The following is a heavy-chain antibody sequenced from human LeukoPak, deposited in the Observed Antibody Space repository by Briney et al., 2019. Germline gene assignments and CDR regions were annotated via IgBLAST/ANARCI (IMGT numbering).Heavy chain of an antibody. J-gene: IGHJ4*01. CDR3: ARQLPTAAADTRGYFDY. CDR2: LFYVGVA. Sequence: PSETLSLTCSVSGGSISNGDYYWGWIRQAPGKGLEWIGSLFYVGVAHYYPSLKSRATISADTSKNQFSLKLTSMTAADAAIYYCARQLPTAAADTRGYFDYWGQGTVVTVSS. D-gene: IGHD6-25*01. CDR1: GGSISNGDYY. V-gene: IGHV4-39*01.